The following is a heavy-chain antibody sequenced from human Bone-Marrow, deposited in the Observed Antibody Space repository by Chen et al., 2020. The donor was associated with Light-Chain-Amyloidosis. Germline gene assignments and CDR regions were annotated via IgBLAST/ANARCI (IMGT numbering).Heavy chain of an antibody. V-gene: IGHV3-23*04. CDR2: ARGGDGPT. CDR3: AKDRCTSISCSDFDY. D-gene: IGHD2-2*01. Sequence: VQLVESGGGLLQPGGSLSLSCLGPGLTFGTYPMTWVRQAPGTGLEWVSVARGGDGPTYYADSVRGRFTIYRDNSKNTLYLQMNSLRAEDTAVYYCAKDRCTSISCSDFDYWGQGTLVTVSS. CDR1: GLTFGTYP. J-gene: IGHJ4*02.